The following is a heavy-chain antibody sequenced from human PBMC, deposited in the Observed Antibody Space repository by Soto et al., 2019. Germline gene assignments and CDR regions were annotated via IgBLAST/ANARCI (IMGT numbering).Heavy chain of an antibody. CDR3: TGGGVSSGPGY. Sequence: GGSLRLSCAASGFTFSSFSMRWARQAPGKGLEWVSFIDTLSSTMYYADSVRGRFTISRDNAKNSLYLQMNSLRAEDTAIYYCTGGGVSSGPGYWGQGTLVTVSS. CDR2: IDTLSSTM. V-gene: IGHV3-48*01. J-gene: IGHJ4*02. CDR1: GFTFSSFS. D-gene: IGHD3-22*01.